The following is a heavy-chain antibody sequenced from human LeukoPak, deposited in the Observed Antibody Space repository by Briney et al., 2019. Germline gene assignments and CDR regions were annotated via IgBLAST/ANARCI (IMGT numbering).Heavy chain of an antibody. D-gene: IGHD4-11*01. Sequence: GESLKISCRASGYIFTSYWLGWVRQTPDKGLEWVGIIHPGDSDPRYSPSFQGQVTISVDRSITTAYLQWGSLKATDTAMYYCARCRTDYTNWFDPWGQGTLVTVSS. CDR3: ARCRTDYTNWFDP. CDR2: IHPGDSDP. J-gene: IGHJ5*02. V-gene: IGHV5-51*01. CDR1: GYIFTSYW.